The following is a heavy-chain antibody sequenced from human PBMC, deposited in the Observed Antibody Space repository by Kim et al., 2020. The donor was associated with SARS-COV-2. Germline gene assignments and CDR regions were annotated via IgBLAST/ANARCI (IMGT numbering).Heavy chain of an antibody. D-gene: IGHD1-26*01. V-gene: IGHV5-51*01. CDR3: ARLLGTTKSNVKGFDY. CDR2: IYPADSQT. J-gene: IGHJ5*01. CDR1: GYSFSNHW. Sequence: GESLKISCQGSGYSFSNHWIAWVRQMPGKALEWMGIIYPADSQTKYLSTLQGQVTLSADKSINTAYLQWSSLKASDTARDDRARLLGTTKSNVKGFDYW.